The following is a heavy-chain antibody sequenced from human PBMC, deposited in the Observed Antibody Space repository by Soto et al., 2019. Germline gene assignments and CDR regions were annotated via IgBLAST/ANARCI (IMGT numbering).Heavy chain of an antibody. D-gene: IGHD2-15*01. V-gene: IGHV1-69*01. CDR3: AGDCSGGSCYFNDAFDI. Sequence: QVQLVQSGAEVKKPGSSVKVSCKASGGTFSSYAISWVRQAPGQGLEWMGGIIPIFGTANYAQKFQGRVTITADESTSTACMELGSLRSEDRAGYYCAGDCSGGSCYFNDAFDIWGQGTMVTVSS. J-gene: IGHJ3*02. CDR2: IIPIFGTA. CDR1: GGTFSSYA.